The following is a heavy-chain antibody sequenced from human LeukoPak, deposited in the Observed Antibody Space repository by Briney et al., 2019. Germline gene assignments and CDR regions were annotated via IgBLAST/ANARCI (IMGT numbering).Heavy chain of an antibody. J-gene: IGHJ3*02. CDR3: VKEHVDRAFTRSFEI. CDR1: GITISDAW. V-gene: IGHV3-23*01. Sequence: GGSLRLSCEASGITISDAWMSWVRQAPGKGLEWVSAISPDNTYYADSVKGRLTISRDDSKNTVYLQMNSPRAEDTARYYCVKEHVDRAFTRSFEIWGQGTVVTVSS. D-gene: IGHD3-10*01. CDR2: ISPDNT.